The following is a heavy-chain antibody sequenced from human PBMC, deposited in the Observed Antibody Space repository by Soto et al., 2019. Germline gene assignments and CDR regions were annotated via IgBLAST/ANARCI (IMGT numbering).Heavy chain of an antibody. J-gene: IGHJ3*02. CDR3: ARHGPIVVVVAATDDAFDI. CDR1: GGSISSYY. Sequence: SETLSLTCTVSGGSISSYYWSWIRQPPGKGLEWIGYIYYSGSTNYNPSLKSRVTISVDTSKNQFSLKLSSVTAADTAVYYCARHGPIVVVVAATDDAFDIWGQGTMVTVSS. V-gene: IGHV4-59*08. CDR2: IYYSGST. D-gene: IGHD2-15*01.